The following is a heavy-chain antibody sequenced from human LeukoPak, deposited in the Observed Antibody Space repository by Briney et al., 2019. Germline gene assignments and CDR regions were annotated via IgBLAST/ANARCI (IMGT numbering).Heavy chain of an antibody. D-gene: IGHD1-26*01. V-gene: IGHV3-23*01. CDR2: ISGSGGST. CDR1: GFTFSSYW. CDR3: AKDPGEIVGATGAFDI. J-gene: IGHJ3*02. Sequence: PGGSLRLSCAASGFTFSSYWMSWVRQAPGKGLEWVSAISGSGGSTYYADSVKGRFTISRDNSKNTLYLQMNSLRAEDTAVYYCAKDPGEIVGATGAFDIWGQGTMVTVSS.